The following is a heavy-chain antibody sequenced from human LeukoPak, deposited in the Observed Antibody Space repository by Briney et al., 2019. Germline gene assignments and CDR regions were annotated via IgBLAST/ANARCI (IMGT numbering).Heavy chain of an antibody. CDR2: INHSGST. CDR1: GGSFSGYY. V-gene: IGHV4-34*01. Sequence: PSETLSLTCAVCGGSFSGYYWSWIRQPPGKGLEWIGEINHSGSTNYNPSLKSRVTISVDTSKNQFSLKLSSVTAADTAVYYCARGSRRYCTGGVCPNYYYYMDVWGKGTTVTVSS. J-gene: IGHJ6*03. D-gene: IGHD2-8*02. CDR3: ARGSRRYCTGGVCPNYYYYMDV.